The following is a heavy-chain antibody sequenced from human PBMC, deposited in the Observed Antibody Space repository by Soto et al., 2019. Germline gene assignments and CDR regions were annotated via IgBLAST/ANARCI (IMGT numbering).Heavy chain of an antibody. Sequence: ASVKVSCKASGYTFTSYGISWVRQAPGQGLEWMGWISAYNGNTNYAQKLQGRVTMTTDTSTSTAYMELRSLRSDDTAVYYCATVSTYDSSGYYWEYYYGMDVWGQGTTVTVSS. J-gene: IGHJ6*02. V-gene: IGHV1-18*04. CDR2: ISAYNGNT. D-gene: IGHD3-22*01. CDR3: ATVSTYDSSGYYWEYYYGMDV. CDR1: GYTFTSYG.